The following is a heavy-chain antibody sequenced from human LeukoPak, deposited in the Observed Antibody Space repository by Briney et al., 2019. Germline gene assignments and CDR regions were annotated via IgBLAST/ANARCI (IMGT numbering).Heavy chain of an antibody. D-gene: IGHD3-10*01. V-gene: IGHV1-69*05. CDR2: IIPIFGTA. Sequence: SVKVSYKASGGTFSSYAISWVRQAPGQGLEWMGGIIPIFGTANYAQKFQGRVTITTDESTSTAYMELSSLRSEDTAVYYCAREVSGDSYNWFDPWGQGTLVTVSS. J-gene: IGHJ5*02. CDR3: AREVSGDSYNWFDP. CDR1: GGTFSSYA.